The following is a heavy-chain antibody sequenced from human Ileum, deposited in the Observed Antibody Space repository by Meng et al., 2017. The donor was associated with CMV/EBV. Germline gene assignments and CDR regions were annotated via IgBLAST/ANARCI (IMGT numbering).Heavy chain of an antibody. V-gene: IGHV4-34*01. CDR1: RGKD. D-gene: IGHD3-9*01. CDR3: ARGRHYDILTGWLWGWFDP. J-gene: IGHJ5*02. CDR2: KNNRGRK. Sequence: RGKDWRRNRQTQRKGVEWIGEKNNRGRKNNNESQKSRVRKAVDTSKNQFSLKLSSVTAADTAVYYCARGRHYDILTGWLWGWFDPWGQGTLVTVSS.